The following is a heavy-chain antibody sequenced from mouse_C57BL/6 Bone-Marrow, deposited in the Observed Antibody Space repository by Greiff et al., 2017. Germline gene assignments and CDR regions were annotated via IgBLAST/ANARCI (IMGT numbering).Heavy chain of an antibody. CDR3: PLHPVVPYYSMYY. V-gene: IGHV5-6*01. Sequence: EVQLVESGGDLVKPGGSLKLSCAASGFTFSSYGMSWVRQTPDQRLEWVATFSSGGSYTYYPDSVKGRFTISRDNAKHTLYLQMRSLQSADTAMSCCPLHPVVPYYSMYYCGQCTSFTVSS. D-gene: IGHD1-1*01. CDR2: FSSGGSYT. J-gene: IGHJ4*01. CDR1: GFTFSSYG.